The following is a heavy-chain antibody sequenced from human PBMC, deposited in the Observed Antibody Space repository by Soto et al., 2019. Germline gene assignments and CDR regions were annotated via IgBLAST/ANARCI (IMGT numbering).Heavy chain of an antibody. CDR2: INHSGST. V-gene: IGHV4-34*01. D-gene: IGHD3-3*01. J-gene: IGHJ4*02. CDR3: ARAGGFWSGYPYYFDY. CDR1: GGSFSGCY. Sequence: SETLSLTCAVYGGSFSGCYWSWIRQPPGKGLEWIGEINHSGSTNYNPSPKSRVTISVDTSKNQFSLKLSSVTAADTAVYYCARAGGFWSGYPYYFDYWGQGTLVTVSS.